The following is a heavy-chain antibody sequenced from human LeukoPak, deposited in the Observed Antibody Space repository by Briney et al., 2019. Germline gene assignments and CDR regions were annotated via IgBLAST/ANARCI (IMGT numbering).Heavy chain of an antibody. V-gene: IGHV4-39*07. CDR1: GGSISSSSYY. CDR2: IYYSGST. J-gene: IGHJ4*02. Sequence: PSETLSLTCTVSGGSISSSSYYWGWIRQPPGKGLEWIGSIYYSGSTYYNPSLKSRVTISVDTSKNQFSLKLSSVTAADTAVYYCAEAGPQGYWGQGTLVTVSS. CDR3: AEAGPQGY. D-gene: IGHD3-10*01.